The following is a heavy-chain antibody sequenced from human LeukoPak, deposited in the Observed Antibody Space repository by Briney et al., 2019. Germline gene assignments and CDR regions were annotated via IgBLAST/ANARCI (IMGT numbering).Heavy chain of an antibody. CDR1: GFTFDDYA. CDR2: ISGDGGST. D-gene: IGHD2-15*01. V-gene: IGHV3-43*02. CDR3: AKDRPSAYGGYCSGGSCYGNWFDP. Sequence: GGSLRLSCAASGFTFDDYAMYWVRQAPGKGLEWVSLISGDGGSTYYADSVKGRFTISRDNSKNSLYLQMNSLRTEDTALYYCAKDRPSAYGGYCSGGSCYGNWFDPWGQGTLVTVSS. J-gene: IGHJ5*02.